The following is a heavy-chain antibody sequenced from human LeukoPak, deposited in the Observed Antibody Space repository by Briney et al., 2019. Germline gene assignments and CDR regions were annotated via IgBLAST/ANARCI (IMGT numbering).Heavy chain of an antibody. D-gene: IGHD6-13*01. CDR3: ARGRVSSSSWSSTYYYYFYLDV. J-gene: IGHJ6*03. Sequence: PSETLSLTCSVSGDSISMHYWSWIRQPPGKGLEWIGYIDHTGSTNYNPSLNSRVTISRDTSKNHFSLELSSVTAADTAVYFCARGRVSSSSWSSTYYYYFYLDVWGKGTTVTVSS. V-gene: IGHV4-59*11. CDR2: IDHTGST. CDR1: GDSISMHY.